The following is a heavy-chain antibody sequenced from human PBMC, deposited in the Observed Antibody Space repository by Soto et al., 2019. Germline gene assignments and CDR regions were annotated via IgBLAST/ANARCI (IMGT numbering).Heavy chain of an antibody. V-gene: IGHV1-69*13. D-gene: IGHD2-2*01. CDR2: IIPIFGTA. J-gene: IGHJ4*02. CDR1: GGTFSSYA. Sequence: GASVKVSCKASGGTFSSYAISWVRQAPGQGLEWMGGIIPIFGTANYAQKFQGRVTITADESTSTAYMELSGLRSEDTAVYYCATVSTSLFYQLPTYWGQGTLVTVSS. CDR3: ATVSTSLFYQLPTY.